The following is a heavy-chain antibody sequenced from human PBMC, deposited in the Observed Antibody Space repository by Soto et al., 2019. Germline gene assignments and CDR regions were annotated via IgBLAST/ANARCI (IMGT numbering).Heavy chain of an antibody. J-gene: IGHJ4*02. CDR3: AREVEMTTTRGGYFDY. CDR1: GGTFSSYT. CDR2: IIPILGIA. V-gene: IGHV1-69*08. Sequence: QVQLVQSGAEVKKPGSSVKVSCKASGGTFSSYTISWVRQAPGQGLEWMGRIIPILGIANYAQKFQGRVTITADNSTSTAYMELRSLRSEDTAVYYCAREVEMTTTRGGYFDYWGQGTLVTVSS. D-gene: IGHD4-4*01.